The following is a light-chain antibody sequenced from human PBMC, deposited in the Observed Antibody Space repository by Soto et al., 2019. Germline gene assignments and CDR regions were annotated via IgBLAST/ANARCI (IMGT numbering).Light chain of an antibody. V-gene: IGLV2-23*02. CDR1: SRDIGTSNL. Sequence: ALTQPASVSGSPGQSITISCTGSSRDIGTSNLVSWYQQYPGKAPKLIIYEVTKRPSGISYRFSGSKSGNTASLTISGLQAEDEADYYCCSYAGSSTYVFGSGTKVTVL. CDR3: CSYAGSSTYV. J-gene: IGLJ1*01. CDR2: EVT.